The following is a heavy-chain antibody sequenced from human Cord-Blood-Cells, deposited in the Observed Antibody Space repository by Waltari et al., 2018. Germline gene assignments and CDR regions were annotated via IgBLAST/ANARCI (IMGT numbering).Heavy chain of an antibody. CDR1: GRTLRSSA. CDR2: IIPIFGTA. J-gene: IGHJ3*02. D-gene: IGHD3-10*01. V-gene: IGHV1-69*01. CDR3: ARPSYGSGSYGAFDI. Sequence: QVQPVQTGADAKKPGSSGKVTCKASGRTLRSSAISWVRKAPGQGLEWMGGIIPIFGTANYGQGFQGRVPITADESAGTAYMELSSLRSEDTAVYYCARPSYGSGSYGAFDIWRQGTMVTVSS.